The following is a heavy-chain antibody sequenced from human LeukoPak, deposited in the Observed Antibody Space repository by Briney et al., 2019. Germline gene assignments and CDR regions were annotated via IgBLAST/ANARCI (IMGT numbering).Heavy chain of an antibody. CDR3: AKELTVGTTSKNLDY. V-gene: IGHV3-30*02. CDR1: GFTFSSYG. CDR2: IRYDGSNE. Sequence: GGSLRLSCAASGFTFSSYGMHWVRQAPGKGLEWVALIRYDGSNEYYADSVKGRFTISRDSSKSTLYLQMNSLRAEDTAVYYCAKELTVGTTSKNLDYWGQGTLVTVSS. J-gene: IGHJ4*02. D-gene: IGHD1-26*01.